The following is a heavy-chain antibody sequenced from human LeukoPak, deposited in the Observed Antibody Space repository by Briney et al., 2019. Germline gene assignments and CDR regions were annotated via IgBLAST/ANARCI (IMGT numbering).Heavy chain of an antibody. CDR1: GFTLSGYG. Sequence: GGSLRLSCAASGFTLSGYGMHWVRQAPGKGLEWVAVIWYDGSKKYYADSAKGRFTISRDNSKNTIYVQMNSLRAEDTAVYYCATHRDGYTYLFDFWGRGTLVTVSS. CDR3: ATHRDGYTYLFDF. D-gene: IGHD5-24*01. CDR2: IWYDGSKK. J-gene: IGHJ4*02. V-gene: IGHV3-33*01.